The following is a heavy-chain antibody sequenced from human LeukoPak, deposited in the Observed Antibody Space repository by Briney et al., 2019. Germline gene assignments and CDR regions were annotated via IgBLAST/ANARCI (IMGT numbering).Heavy chain of an antibody. V-gene: IGHV1-69*04. CDR1: GGTFSSYA. CDR3: ARDIAAAGNPRGGEIHF. J-gene: IGHJ4*02. Sequence: SVKVSCKASGGTFSSYAISWVRQAPGQGLEWMGRIIPILGIPNYAQKFQGRVTITADKSTSTAYMELSSLRSEDTAVYYCARDIAAAGNPRGGEIHFWGQGTLVTVSS. CDR2: IIPILGIP. D-gene: IGHD6-13*01.